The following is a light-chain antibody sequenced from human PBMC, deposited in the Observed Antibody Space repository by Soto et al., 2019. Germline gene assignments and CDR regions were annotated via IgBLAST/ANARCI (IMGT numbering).Light chain of an antibody. V-gene: IGLV3-21*01. CDR3: QVWDISSGHVV. CDR1: NIGSKR. J-gene: IGLJ3*02. Sequence: SSELTQPPSVSVAPGKTARVACGGSNIGSKRVHWYQKKSGQAPVLVMYYDSDRPSGIPVRFSGSNSGNTATLTISRVEAGDEADYYCQVWDISSGHVVFGGGTKLTVL. CDR2: YDS.